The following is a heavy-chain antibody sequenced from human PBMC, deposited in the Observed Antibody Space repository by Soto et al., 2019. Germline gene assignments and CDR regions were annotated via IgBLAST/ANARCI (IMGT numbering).Heavy chain of an antibody. CDR3: ARHLTYCSAGSCYSDFPYYGMDV. CDR2: IFYSGST. Sequence: SETLSLTCTVSGGSISSSSYYWGWIRQPPGKGLEWIGSIFYSGSTYYNPSLKSRVTMSVDTSKNQFSLKLSSVTAADTAVYYCARHLTYCSAGSCYSDFPYYGMDVWGQGTTVTVSS. V-gene: IGHV4-39*01. CDR1: GGSISSSSYY. J-gene: IGHJ6*02. D-gene: IGHD2-15*01.